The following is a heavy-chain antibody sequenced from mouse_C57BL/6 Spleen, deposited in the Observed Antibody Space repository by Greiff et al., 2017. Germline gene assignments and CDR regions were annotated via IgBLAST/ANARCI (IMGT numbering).Heavy chain of an antibody. Sequence: QVQLQQSGPELVKPGASVKISCKASGYAFSSSWMNWVKQRPGKGLEWIGRIYPGDGDTNYNGKFKGKDTLTADKSSSTAYMQLSSLTSEDSAVYFCARLGYDFDYWGQGTTLTVSS. D-gene: IGHD2-3*01. CDR3: ARLGYDFDY. V-gene: IGHV1-82*01. CDR1: GYAFSSSW. CDR2: IYPGDGDT. J-gene: IGHJ2*01.